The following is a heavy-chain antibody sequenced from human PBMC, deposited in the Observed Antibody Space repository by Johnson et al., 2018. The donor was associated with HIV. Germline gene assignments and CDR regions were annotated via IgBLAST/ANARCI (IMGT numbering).Heavy chain of an antibody. V-gene: IGHV3-33*06. CDR1: GFTFSSYG. CDR3: VKCIWGSSLIDAFDI. Sequence: VQLVESGGGVVQPGRSLRLSCAASGFTFSSYGMHWVRQTPGKGLEWVAVMWYDGSKKYYSDSVKGRFTISRDNSKNTLYLQMNSLRAEDTAVYYCVKCIWGSSLIDAFDIWGQGTMVTVSS. J-gene: IGHJ3*02. D-gene: IGHD3-16*01. CDR2: MWYDGSKK.